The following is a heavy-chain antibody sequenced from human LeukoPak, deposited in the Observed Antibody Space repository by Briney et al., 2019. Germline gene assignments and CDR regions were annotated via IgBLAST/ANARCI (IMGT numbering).Heavy chain of an antibody. CDR1: GFTFSSYA. J-gene: IGHJ4*02. CDR2: IRNKAASYTT. D-gene: IGHD5-12*01. V-gene: IGHV3-72*01. CDR3: ARGGILGY. Sequence: PGGSLRLSCAASGFTFSSYAMSWVRQAPGKGLEWVARIRNKAASYTTQYAASVKGRFIISRDDSQNSLYLQMNSLKTEDTAVYYCARGGILGYWGRGTLVTVSP.